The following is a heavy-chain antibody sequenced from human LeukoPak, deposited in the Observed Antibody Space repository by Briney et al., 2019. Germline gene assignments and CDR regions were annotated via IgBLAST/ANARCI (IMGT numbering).Heavy chain of an antibody. CDR2: ISYEGSNK. V-gene: IGHV3-30*01. Sequence: PGRSLRLSCAASGFTFSSYAMHWVRQAPGKGLEWVAVISYEGSNKYYAESVKGRFTIPRDNSKNTLYLQMHSLRAEDTAVYYCARDSLTGTRVSRGSPDDYWGQGTLVTVSS. J-gene: IGHJ4*02. D-gene: IGHD1-20*01. CDR1: GFTFSSYA. CDR3: ARDSLTGTRVSRGSPDDY.